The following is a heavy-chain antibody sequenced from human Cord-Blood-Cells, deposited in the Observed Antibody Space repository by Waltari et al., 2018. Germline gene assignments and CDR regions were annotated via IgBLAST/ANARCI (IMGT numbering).Heavy chain of an antibody. CDR1: GFTFSSYA. J-gene: IGHJ4*02. V-gene: IGHV3-23*01. Sequence: EVQLLESGGGLVQPGGSLRLSCAASGFTFSSYAMSWVRQAPGKGLEWVAAISGSGCSTYYADSVKGRFTISRDNSKNTLYLQMNSLRAEDTAVYYCAKEVGRSSYFDYWGQGTLVTVSS. D-gene: IGHD6-13*01. CDR2: ISGSGCST. CDR3: AKEVGRSSYFDY.